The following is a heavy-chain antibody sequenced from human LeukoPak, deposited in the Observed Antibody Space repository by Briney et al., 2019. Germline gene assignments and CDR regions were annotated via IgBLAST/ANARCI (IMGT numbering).Heavy chain of an antibody. CDR3: ARGHCSGGSCFYYYYYYGMDV. D-gene: IGHD2-15*01. V-gene: IGHV1-8*02. Sequence: ASVKVSCKASGYTFTSYGISWVRQATGQGLEWMGWMNPNSGNTGYAQKFQGRVTMTRNTSISTAYMELSSLRSEDTAVYYCARGHCSGGSCFYYYYYYGMDVWGQGTTVTVSS. CDR2: MNPNSGNT. J-gene: IGHJ6*02. CDR1: GYTFTSYG.